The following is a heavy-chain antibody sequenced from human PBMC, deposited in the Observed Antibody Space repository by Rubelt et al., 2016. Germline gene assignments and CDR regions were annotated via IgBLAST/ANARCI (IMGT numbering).Heavy chain of an antibody. D-gene: IGHD6-6*01. CDR2: INPSGGST. CDR1: GYIFTSYS. CDR3: ARDSSNLAARLPNFDY. Sequence: GYIFTSYSMHWVRQAPGQGLEWMGIINPSGGSTTYEQKFQGRVSMTRDTSPSTVYMELSSLRYEDTALYYCARDSSNLAARLPNFDYWGQGTLVSVSS. V-gene: IGHV1-46*01. J-gene: IGHJ4*02.